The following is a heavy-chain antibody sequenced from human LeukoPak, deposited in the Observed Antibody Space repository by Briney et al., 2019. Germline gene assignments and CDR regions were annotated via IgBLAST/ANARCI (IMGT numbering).Heavy chain of an antibody. Sequence: ASVKVSCKASGGTFSSYAISWVRQAPGQGLEWMGGIIPIFGTANYAQKFQGRVTITADESTSTAYMELSSLRSEDTAVYYCAREAITIFGVVRTQTAYGPHRFDPWGQGTLVTVSS. V-gene: IGHV1-69*13. J-gene: IGHJ5*02. D-gene: IGHD3-3*01. CDR3: AREAITIFGVVRTQTAYGPHRFDP. CDR2: IIPIFGTA. CDR1: GGTFSSYA.